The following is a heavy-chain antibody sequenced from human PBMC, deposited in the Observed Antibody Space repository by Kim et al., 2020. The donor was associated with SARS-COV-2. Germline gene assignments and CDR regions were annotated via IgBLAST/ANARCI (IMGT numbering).Heavy chain of an antibody. CDR3: VRGRVVSGPGYFDL. CDR1: YGSFRGYY. D-gene: IGHD3-22*01. Sequence: SETLSLSCAVYYGSFRGYYWTWIRQPPGQGLESIGEINDSGSTKYNPSIESRVAISVDTSKNQFSLKLNSVTAADTAVYYCVRGRVVSGPGYFDLWGRGTLVTVSS. CDR2: INDSGST. V-gene: IGHV4-34*01. J-gene: IGHJ2*01.